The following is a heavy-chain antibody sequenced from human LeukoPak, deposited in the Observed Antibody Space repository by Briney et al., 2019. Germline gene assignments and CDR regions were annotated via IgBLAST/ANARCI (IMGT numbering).Heavy chain of an antibody. CDR3: ARDPRRHIVVVTATYFDY. CDR1: RFTFSSYA. J-gene: IGHJ4*02. Sequence: GGSLRLSCAASRFTFSSYAMHWVRQAPGKGLEWVAVISYDGSNKYYADSVKGRFTISRDNSKNTLYLQTNSLRAEDTAVYYCARDPRRHIVVVTATYFDYWGQGTLVTVSS. D-gene: IGHD2-21*02. V-gene: IGHV3-30*04. CDR2: ISYDGSNK.